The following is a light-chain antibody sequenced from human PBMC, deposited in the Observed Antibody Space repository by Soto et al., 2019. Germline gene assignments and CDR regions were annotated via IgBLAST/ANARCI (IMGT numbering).Light chain of an antibody. CDR3: QSYDSSLSGYV. J-gene: IGLJ1*01. CDR1: SSNIGAGYD. V-gene: IGLV1-40*01. CDR2: GNT. Sequence: QAVVTQPPSVSGAPGQRVTMSCTGGSSNIGAGYDVHWYQQLPGTAPKLLISGNTNRPSGVPDRFSGSKSGTSASLAITGLQAEDEADYYCQSYDSSLSGYVFGTGTKVTVL.